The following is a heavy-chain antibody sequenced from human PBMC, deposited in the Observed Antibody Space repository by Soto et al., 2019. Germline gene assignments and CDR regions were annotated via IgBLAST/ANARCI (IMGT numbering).Heavy chain of an antibody. CDR3: AREYCSSTSCYGPDY. V-gene: IGHV1-18*01. J-gene: IGHJ4*02. Sequence: ASVKVSCKASGHTFTSYGISWVRQAPGQGLEWMGWTSAHNDNTNYAQKFQGRVTMTTDTSTSTAYMELRSLRSDDTAVYYCAREYCSSTSCYGPDYWGQGTLVTVSS. CDR2: TSAHNDNT. D-gene: IGHD2-2*01. CDR1: GHTFTSYG.